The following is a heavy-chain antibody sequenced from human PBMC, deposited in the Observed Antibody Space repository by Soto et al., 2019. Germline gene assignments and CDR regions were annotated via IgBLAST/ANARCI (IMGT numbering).Heavy chain of an antibody. V-gene: IGHV4-61*01. J-gene: IGHJ4*02. CDR1: GGSVSSGSYY. Sequence: PSETLSLTCTVSGGSVSSGSYYWSWIRQPPGKGLEWIGYIYYSGSTNYNPSLKSRVTISVDTSKNQFSLKLSSVTAADTAVYYCARGFQGWELLRVYDFWGQGTLVTVSS. CDR3: ARGFQGWELLRVYDF. CDR2: IYYSGST. D-gene: IGHD1-26*01.